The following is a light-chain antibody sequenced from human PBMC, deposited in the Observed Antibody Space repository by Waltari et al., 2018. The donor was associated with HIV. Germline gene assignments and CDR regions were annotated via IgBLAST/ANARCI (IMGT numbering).Light chain of an antibody. Sequence: ELVMTQSPATLSVSPGERATLSCRASQSVSPNLAWYQQKPGQAPRLLIYGASTRAIGLPARFSGSGSGTEFTLTISSLESEDFAVYYCQQYGYWPGLTFGGGTKVEIK. CDR2: GAS. J-gene: IGKJ4*01. V-gene: IGKV3-15*01. CDR1: QSVSPN. CDR3: QQYGYWPGLT.